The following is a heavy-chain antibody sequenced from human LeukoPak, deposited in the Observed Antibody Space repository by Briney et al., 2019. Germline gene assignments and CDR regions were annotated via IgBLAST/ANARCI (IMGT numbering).Heavy chain of an antibody. CDR1: GGSFSGYY. D-gene: IGHD2-2*01. CDR2: INHSGST. Sequence: SETLSLTCAVYGGSFSGYYWSWIRQPPGKGLEWIGEINHSGSTNYNPSLKSRVTISVDTSKNQFSLKLSSVTAADTAVYYCARVYCSSTSCYLNTGYYYMDVCGKGTTFTVSS. J-gene: IGHJ6*03. V-gene: IGHV4-34*01. CDR3: ARVYCSSTSCYLNTGYYYMDV.